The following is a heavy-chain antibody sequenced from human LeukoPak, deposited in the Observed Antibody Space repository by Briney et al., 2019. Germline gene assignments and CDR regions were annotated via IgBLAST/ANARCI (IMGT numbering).Heavy chain of an antibody. J-gene: IGHJ6*02. V-gene: IGHV3-7*01. CDR3: AKDLRGSGSYYYYYGMDV. CDR2: IRQDGGVK. Sequence: PGGSLRLSCAASGFTLSTYWMIWIRQAPGKGLEWVANIRQDGGVKYYVDSVNGRFTVSRDNSKNTLYLQMNSLRAEDTAVYYCAKDLRGSGSYYYYYGMDVWGQGTTVTVSS. D-gene: IGHD3-10*01. CDR1: GFTLSTYW.